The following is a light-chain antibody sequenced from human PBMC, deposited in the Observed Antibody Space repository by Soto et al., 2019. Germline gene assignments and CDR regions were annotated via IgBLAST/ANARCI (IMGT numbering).Light chain of an antibody. J-gene: IGKJ4*01. CDR3: QQFGSSPLT. CDR1: QSVSSSY. V-gene: IGKV3-20*01. CDR2: GAS. Sequence: EIVLTQSPGTLSLSPGERATLSCRASQSVSSSYLAWYQQKPGQAPRLLIYGASSRATGIPDRFGGSGSGTDFTLTINRLEPEDFAVYYCQQFGSSPLTFGGGTKVDIK.